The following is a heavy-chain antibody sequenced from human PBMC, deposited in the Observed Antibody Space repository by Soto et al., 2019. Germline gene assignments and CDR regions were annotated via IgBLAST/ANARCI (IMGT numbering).Heavy chain of an antibody. CDR1: GDSFSTSNYY. Sequence: QLHLQESGPGLVKPSETLSLTCTVSGDSFSTSNYYWGWIRQPPGKGLECIGNIFYGGGTGVTYNNPSLKSRVIISVDTSKNQFSLKLRSITAADTAFYFCARRGGGDSLFDSWGQGKLVTVSS. J-gene: IGHJ4*02. CDR3: ARRGGGDSLFDS. D-gene: IGHD4-17*01. CDR2: IFYGGGTGVT. V-gene: IGHV4-39*01.